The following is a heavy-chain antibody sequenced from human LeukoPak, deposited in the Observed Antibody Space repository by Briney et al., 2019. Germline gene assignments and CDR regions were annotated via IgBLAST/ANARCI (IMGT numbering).Heavy chain of an antibody. CDR1: GFTFSSYA. V-gene: IGHV3-23*01. J-gene: IGHJ4*02. Sequence: GGSLRLSCAASGFTFSSYAMSWVRQAPGKGLEWVSAISGSGGNTYYADSVKGRFTISRDNSKNTLYLQMNSLRAEDTAVYYCAKDRGLRFLEWSRPSYFDYWGQGTLVTVSS. CDR2: ISGSGGNT. D-gene: IGHD3-3*01. CDR3: AKDRGLRFLEWSRPSYFDY.